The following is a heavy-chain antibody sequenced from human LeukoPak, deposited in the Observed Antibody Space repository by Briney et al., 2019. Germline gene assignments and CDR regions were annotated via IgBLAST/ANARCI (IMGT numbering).Heavy chain of an antibody. V-gene: IGHV1-69*06. Sequence: GASVKVSCKASGGTFSSYAISWVRQAPGQGLEWMGGIIPIFGTANYAQKFQGRVTITAVKSTSTAYMELSSLRSEDTAVYYCARDRPGDGYDYWGQGTLVTVSS. CDR1: GGTFSSYA. CDR3: ARDRPGDGYDY. D-gene: IGHD5-24*01. J-gene: IGHJ4*02. CDR2: IIPIFGTA.